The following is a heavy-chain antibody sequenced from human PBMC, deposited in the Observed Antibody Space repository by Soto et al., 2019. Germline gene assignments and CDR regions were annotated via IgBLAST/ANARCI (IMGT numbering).Heavy chain of an antibody. CDR2: IYYSGST. CDR3: ARDKITGLFDY. D-gene: IGHD2-8*02. V-gene: IGHV4-30-4*01. J-gene: IGHJ4*02. CDR1: GGSVSSGDCY. Sequence: SETLSLTCTVSGGSVSSGDCYWSWIRQPPGKGLEWIGYIYYSGSTDYNPSLKSRVTISVDSSKNQFPLKLTSVTAADTAVCYCARDKITGLFDYWGQGTLVTVSS.